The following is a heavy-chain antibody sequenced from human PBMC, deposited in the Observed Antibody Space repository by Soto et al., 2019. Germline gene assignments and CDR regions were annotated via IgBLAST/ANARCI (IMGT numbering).Heavy chain of an antibody. D-gene: IGHD2-15*01. J-gene: IGHJ3*01. CDR2: ISDDTNRK. Sequence: QVQMVESGGGVVQPGRSLRLSCVVSGFIFTNHAMHWVRQAPGKGLEWVAVISDDTNRKYYADSVKGRFTISRDNSKNILYLQMNSLIDDDTAVYYCARDIYSYGTVGTPDVWGQGTMLIVSS. CDR3: ARDIYSYGTVGTPDV. CDR1: GFIFTNHA. V-gene: IGHV3-30*04.